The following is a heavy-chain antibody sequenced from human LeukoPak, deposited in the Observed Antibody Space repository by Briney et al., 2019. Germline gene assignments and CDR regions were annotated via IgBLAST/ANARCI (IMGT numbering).Heavy chain of an antibody. Sequence: SETLSLTCTVSGGSISSYYWSWIRQPPGKGLEWIGYIYYSGSTNYNPSLKSRVTISVDTSKNQFSLKLSSVTAAGTAVYYCARGGDGYRFDYWGQGTLVTVSS. CDR1: GGSISSYY. CDR2: IYYSGST. V-gene: IGHV4-59*01. CDR3: ARGGDGYRFDY. J-gene: IGHJ4*02. D-gene: IGHD5-24*01.